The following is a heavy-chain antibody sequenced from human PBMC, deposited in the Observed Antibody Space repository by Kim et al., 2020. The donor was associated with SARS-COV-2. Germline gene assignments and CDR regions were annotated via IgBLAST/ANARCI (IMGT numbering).Heavy chain of an antibody. CDR3: ARDSPSITIFGVLIDHWYFDL. V-gene: IGHV6-1*01. CDR1: GDSVSSNSAA. D-gene: IGHD3-3*01. CDR2: TYYRSKWYN. Sequence: SQTLSLTCAISGDSVSSNSAAWNWIRQSPSRGLEWLGRTYYRSKWYNDYAVSVKSRITINPDTSKNQFSLQLNSVTPEDTAVYYCARDSPSITIFGVLIDHWYFDLWGRGTLVTVSS. J-gene: IGHJ2*01.